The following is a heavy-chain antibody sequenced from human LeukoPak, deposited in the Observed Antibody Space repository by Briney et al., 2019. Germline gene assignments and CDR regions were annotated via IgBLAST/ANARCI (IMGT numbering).Heavy chain of an antibody. CDR1: GFSFSSYA. Sequence: GESLRISCAASGFSFSSYAMNWVRQAPGKGLEWVSTISVGGGTYYAESVKGRFSISRDNSKNTLYLQMNSLRAGDTAVYYCTKGAIFGAQIHFDYWGQGTLVTVSS. J-gene: IGHJ4*02. V-gene: IGHV3-23*01. D-gene: IGHD3-3*01. CDR2: ISVGGGT. CDR3: TKGAIFGAQIHFDY.